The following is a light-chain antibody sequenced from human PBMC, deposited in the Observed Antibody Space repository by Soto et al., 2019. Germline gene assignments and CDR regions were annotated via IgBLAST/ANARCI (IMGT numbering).Light chain of an antibody. CDR1: SSSIGSNY. V-gene: IGLV1-47*01. Sequence: QSALTQPPSSSGTPGQRVTIPCSGSSSSIGSNYVYWYQQFPGAAPKLPMFMTNKRPSGVPDRFSGSKSRTSAALAISGLRSEDEANYHCAAWDDRLSRWVFGGGTKLTVL. J-gene: IGLJ3*02. CDR3: AAWDDRLSRWV. CDR2: MTN.